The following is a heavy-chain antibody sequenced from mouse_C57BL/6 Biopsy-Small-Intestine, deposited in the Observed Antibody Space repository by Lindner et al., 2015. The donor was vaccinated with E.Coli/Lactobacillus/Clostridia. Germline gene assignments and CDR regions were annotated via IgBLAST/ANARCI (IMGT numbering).Heavy chain of an antibody. Sequence: SVKVSCKASGYAFTSYGIGWVRQAPGQGLEWMGWITTYNGNTNYAQKFQGRVTMTTDTSASTAYMEVRSLRSEDTAVYYCARGEHWIAFDYWGQGTLVTVSS. CDR3: ARGEHWIAFDY. CDR1: GYAFTSYG. V-gene: IGHV1-7*01. J-gene: IGHJ4*01. CDR2: ITTYNGNT. D-gene: IGHD4-1*01.